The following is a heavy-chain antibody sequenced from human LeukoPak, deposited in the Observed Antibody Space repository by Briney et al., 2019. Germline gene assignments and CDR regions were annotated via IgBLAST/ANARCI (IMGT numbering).Heavy chain of an antibody. CDR3: ARVLWHYYDSSGYYYVDY. CDR2: IWYDGSNK. J-gene: IGHJ4*02. V-gene: IGHV3-33*01. Sequence: PGGSLRLFCAASGFTFSSYGMHWVRQAPGKGLEWVAVIWYDGSNKYYADSVKGRFTISRDNSKNTLYLQMNSLRAEDTAVYYCARVLWHYYDSSGYYYVDYWGQGTLVTVSS. CDR1: GFTFSSYG. D-gene: IGHD3-22*01.